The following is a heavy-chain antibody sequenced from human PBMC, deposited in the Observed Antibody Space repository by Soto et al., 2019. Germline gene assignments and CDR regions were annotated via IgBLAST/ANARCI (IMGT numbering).Heavy chain of an antibody. CDR2: IYYSGST. CDR3: ARDWGPKYYDSSGYPQVRFDP. J-gene: IGHJ5*02. D-gene: IGHD3-22*01. CDR1: GGSTSSYY. Sequence: SETLSLTCTVSGGSTSSYYWSWIRQPPGKGLEWIGYIYYSGSTNYNPSLKSRVTISVDTSKNQFSLKLSSVTAADTAVYYCARDWGPKYYDSSGYPQVRFDPWGQGTLVTVSS. V-gene: IGHV4-59*01.